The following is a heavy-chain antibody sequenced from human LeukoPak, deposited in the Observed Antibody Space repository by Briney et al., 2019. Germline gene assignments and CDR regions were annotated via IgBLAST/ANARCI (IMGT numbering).Heavy chain of an antibody. CDR3: ARGYSSSWFDP. V-gene: IGHV4-34*01. J-gene: IGHJ5*02. Sequence: SETLSLTCAVYGGSFSGYYWSWIRQPPGKGLEWIGEINHSGSTNYNPSLKSRVTISVDTSKNQFSLKLSSVTAADTAVHYCARGYSSSWFDPWGQGTLVTVSS. CDR2: INHSGST. CDR1: GGSFSGYY. D-gene: IGHD6-13*01.